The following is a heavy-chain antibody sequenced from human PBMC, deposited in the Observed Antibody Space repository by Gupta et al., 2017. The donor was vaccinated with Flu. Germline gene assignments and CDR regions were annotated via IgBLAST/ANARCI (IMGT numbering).Heavy chain of an antibody. CDR3: AKDQSPSVLRFLEWGA. CDR1: GFTFSSYA. D-gene: IGHD3-3*01. Sequence: EVQLLESGGGLVQPGGSLRLSCAASGFTFSSYAMSWVRQAPGKGLEWVSAISGSGGSTYYADSVKGRFTISRDNSKNTLYLQMNSLRAEDTAVYYCAKDQSPSVLRFLEWGAWGQGTLVTVSS. CDR2: ISGSGGST. V-gene: IGHV3-23*01. J-gene: IGHJ5*02.